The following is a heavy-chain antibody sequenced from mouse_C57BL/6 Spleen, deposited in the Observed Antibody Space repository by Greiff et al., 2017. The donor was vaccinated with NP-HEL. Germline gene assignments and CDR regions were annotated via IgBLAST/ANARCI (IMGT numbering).Heavy chain of an antibody. J-gene: IGHJ4*01. CDR1: GFTFSSYG. CDR3: ARHGGGSSPLYYAMDY. Sequence: EVNVVESGGDLVKPGGSLKLSCAASGFTFSSYGMSWVRQTPDKRLEWVATISSGGSYTYYPDSVKGRFTISRDNAKNTLYLQMSSLKSEDTAMYYCARHGGGSSPLYYAMDYWGQGTSVTVSS. V-gene: IGHV5-6*01. CDR2: ISSGGSYT. D-gene: IGHD1-1*01.